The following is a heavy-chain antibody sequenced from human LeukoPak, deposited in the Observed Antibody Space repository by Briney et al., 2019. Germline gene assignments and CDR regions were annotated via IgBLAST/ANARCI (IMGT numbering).Heavy chain of an antibody. V-gene: IGHV1-2*02. CDR3: ARGVGSSGYTSHFDY. Sequence: ASVKVSCKASGYTFTGYYMHWVRQAPGQGLEWMGWINPNSGGTNYAQKFQGRVTMTRDTSISTAYMELSRLRSDDTAVYYCARGVGSSGYTSHFDYWDQGTLVTVSS. CDR1: GYTFTGYY. J-gene: IGHJ4*02. D-gene: IGHD3-22*01. CDR2: INPNSGGT.